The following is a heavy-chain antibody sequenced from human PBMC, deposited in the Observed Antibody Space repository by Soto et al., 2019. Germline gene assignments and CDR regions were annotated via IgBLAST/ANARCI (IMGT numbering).Heavy chain of an antibody. CDR2: IYDSGST. Sequence: SETLSLTCTVSGGSISSYYWTWIRQPPGKGPEWIGHIYDSGSTNYNPSLKSRVSMSVDTSKNQFSLKLSSVTAADTAVYYCARTAYDFWSGYYMDVWGQGTTVTVSS. D-gene: IGHD3-3*01. J-gene: IGHJ6*02. CDR3: ARTAYDFWSGYYMDV. V-gene: IGHV4-59*01. CDR1: GGSISSYY.